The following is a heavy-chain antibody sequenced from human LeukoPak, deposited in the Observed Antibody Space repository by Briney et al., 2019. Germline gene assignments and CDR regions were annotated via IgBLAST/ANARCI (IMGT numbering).Heavy chain of an antibody. CDR3: ARGGAGLYYYDSSGYYEIDY. D-gene: IGHD3-22*01. Sequence: ASVKVSCKASGYTFTSYGISWVRQAPGQGLEWMGWISAYNGNTNYAQKLQGRVTMTTDTSTSTAYMELRSLRSDDTAVYYCARGGAGLYYYDSSGYYEIDYWGQGTLVTVSS. CDR2: ISAYNGNT. J-gene: IGHJ4*02. CDR1: GYTFTSYG. V-gene: IGHV1-18*01.